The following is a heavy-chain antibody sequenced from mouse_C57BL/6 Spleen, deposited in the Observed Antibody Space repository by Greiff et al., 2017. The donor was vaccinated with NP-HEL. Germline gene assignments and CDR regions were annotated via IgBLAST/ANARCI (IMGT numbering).Heavy chain of an antibody. V-gene: IGHV1-69*01. CDR2: IDPSDSYT. CDR3: AREDPYSNYPMDY. Sequence: QVQLQQPGAELVMPGASVKLSCKASGYTFTSYWMHWVKQRPGQGLEWIGEIDPSDSYTNYNQKFKGKSTLTVDKSSSTAYMQLSSLTSEDSAVYYCAREDPYSNYPMDYWGQGTSVTVSS. CDR1: GYTFTSYW. J-gene: IGHJ4*01. D-gene: IGHD2-5*01.